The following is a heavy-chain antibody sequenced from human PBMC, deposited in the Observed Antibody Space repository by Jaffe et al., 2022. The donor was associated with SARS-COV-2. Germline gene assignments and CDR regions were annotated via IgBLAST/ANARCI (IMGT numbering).Heavy chain of an antibody. CDR3: VKDRGYDTPDGMDV. V-gene: IGHV3-43*02. J-gene: IGHJ6*02. D-gene: IGHD5-18*01. Sequence: EVQLVESGGGVVQPGGSLRLSCAASGLTFNYNFYAMHWVRQTPGKGLEWVSLINGGGGRTYYVDSVKGRFTISRDNSKNSLYLQMNSLRKEDTALYYCVKDRGYDTPDGMDVWGQGTTVTVSS. CDR1: GLTFNYNFYA. CDR2: INGGGGRT.